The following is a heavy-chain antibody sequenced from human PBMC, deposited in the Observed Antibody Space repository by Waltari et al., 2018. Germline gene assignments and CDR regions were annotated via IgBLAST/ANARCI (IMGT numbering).Heavy chain of an antibody. CDR2: MSSGSNYL. CDR3: ARDPSAYSSSWYPGY. J-gene: IGHJ4*02. Sequence: EVQLVESGGGLVKPGGSLRLSCAASGFTFSSYSMNWVRQAQGKGLGWVSSMSSGSNYLIYADSVMDRFTNSRDNAKNSLYLQMNSLRAEDTAVYYCARDPSAYSSSWYPGYWGQGTLVTVSS. V-gene: IGHV3-21*01. CDR1: GFTFSSYS. D-gene: IGHD6-13*01.